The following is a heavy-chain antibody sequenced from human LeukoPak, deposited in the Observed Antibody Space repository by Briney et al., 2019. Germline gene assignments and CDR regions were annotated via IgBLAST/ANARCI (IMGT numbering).Heavy chain of an antibody. Sequence: GGSLRLSCVASGFTFRNYYMHWVRQVPGKGLVWVSRISGDGSSIFYADSVKGRFTISRDNAKNSLYVQMNSLRADDSAVYYCARSSNGVYIQWGQGTLVTVSS. V-gene: IGHV3-74*01. CDR1: GFTFRNYY. D-gene: IGHD2-8*01. CDR3: ARSSNGVYIQ. CDR2: ISGDGSSI. J-gene: IGHJ4*02.